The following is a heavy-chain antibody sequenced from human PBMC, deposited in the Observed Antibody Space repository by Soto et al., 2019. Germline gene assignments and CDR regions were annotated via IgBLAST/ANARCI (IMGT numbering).Heavy chain of an antibody. V-gene: IGHV1-46*01. CDR3: ARIRGAHYGMDV. J-gene: IGHJ6*02. CDR2: INPSGGST. CDR1: GYTFTSYY. Sequence: PGPSVKVSCKASGYTFTSYYMHWVRQAPGQGLEWMGIINPSGGSTSYAQKFQGRVTMTRDTSTSTVYMELSSLRSEDTAVYYCARIRGAHYGMDVWGQGTTVTVSS.